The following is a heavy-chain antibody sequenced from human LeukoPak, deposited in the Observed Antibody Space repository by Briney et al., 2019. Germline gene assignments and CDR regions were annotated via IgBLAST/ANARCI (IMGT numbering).Heavy chain of an antibody. Sequence: KTGGSLRLSCAASGFTFDDYAMHWVRQAPGKGLEWVSGISRNSGSIGYADSVKGRFTISRDNAKNSLYLQMNSLRAEDTALYYCAKGLDSSGPYPFDYWGQGTLVTVSS. V-gene: IGHV3-9*01. CDR2: ISRNSGSI. CDR1: GFTFDDYA. D-gene: IGHD6-19*01. J-gene: IGHJ4*02. CDR3: AKGLDSSGPYPFDY.